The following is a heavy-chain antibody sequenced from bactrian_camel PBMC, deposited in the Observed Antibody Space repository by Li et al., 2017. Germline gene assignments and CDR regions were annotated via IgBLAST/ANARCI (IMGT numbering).Heavy chain of an antibody. Sequence: HVQLVESGGGAVQTGGSLRLTCTAVGLTFEGGNQGWYRETPGNEFELVSSIAPDGSRWYADSVQGRFTISRNVLPERLSLQMTRLKAEDTAMYYCAADSVGRCRARGWVERPSVAAYDYWGQGTQVTVS. CDR1: GLTFEGGN. CDR2: IAPDGSR. J-gene: IGHJ4*01. D-gene: IGHD5*01. V-gene: IGHV3S55*01. CDR3: AADSVGRCRARGWVERPSVAAYDY.